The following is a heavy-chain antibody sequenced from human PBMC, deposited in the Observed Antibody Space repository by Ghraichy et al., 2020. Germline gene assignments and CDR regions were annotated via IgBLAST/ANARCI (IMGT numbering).Heavy chain of an antibody. J-gene: IGHJ6*02. D-gene: IGHD6-13*01. V-gene: IGHV3-30*09. CDR3: ARDVKSSSWSYYYYAMDV. CDR2: LSHDGNAK. CDR1: GFTFSTYS. Sequence: GLLRLSCAASGFTFSTYSMHWVRQAPGKGPEWVAVLSHDGNAKYYGDSVKGRFAISRDNSKNTLYLQMSSLRAEDTAVYYCARDVKSSSWSYYYYAMDVWGQGTTVTVSS.